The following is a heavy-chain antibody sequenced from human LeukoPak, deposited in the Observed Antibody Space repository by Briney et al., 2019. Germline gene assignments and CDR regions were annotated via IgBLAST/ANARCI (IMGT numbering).Heavy chain of an antibody. D-gene: IGHD5-18*01. CDR3: ARVYSYGYNWFDP. Sequence: GSLTLSGAASGFTFSSYGMHWVRQAPGKGLEWVAVILSDGSKEFYTDSVKGRFTISRDNSKNTLYLQMNSLRAEDTAVYYCARVYSYGYNWFDPWGQGTLVTVSS. V-gene: IGHV3-33*01. J-gene: IGHJ5*02. CDR2: ILSDGSKE. CDR1: GFTFSSYG.